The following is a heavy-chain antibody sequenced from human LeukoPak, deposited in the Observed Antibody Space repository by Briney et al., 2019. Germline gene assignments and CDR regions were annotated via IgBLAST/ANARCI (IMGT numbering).Heavy chain of an antibody. J-gene: IGHJ5*02. CDR3: AKGRPYCSSTSCLGAFDP. CDR2: ISGSGGST. D-gene: IGHD2-2*01. V-gene: IGHV3-23*01. CDR1: GFTFSSYA. Sequence: GGSLRLSCAASGFTFSSYAMSWVRQAPGKGLEWVSAISGSGGSTYYADSVKGRFTISRDNSKNTLYLQMNSLRADDTAVYYCAKGRPYCSSTSCLGAFDPWGQGTLVTVSS.